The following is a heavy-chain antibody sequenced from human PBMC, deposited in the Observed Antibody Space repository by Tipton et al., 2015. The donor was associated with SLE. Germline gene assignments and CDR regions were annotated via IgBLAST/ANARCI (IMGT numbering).Heavy chain of an antibody. J-gene: IGHJ6*04. CDR2: INHRGST. Sequence: TLSLTCAVYGGSFSGYYWSWIRQPPGKGLEWIGEINHRGSTNYNPSLKSRVTISIDTSKNQFSLKLSSVTAADTAVYYCARVPQVDNYGMDDWGKGTTVTVSS. CDR3: ARVPQVDNYGMDD. V-gene: IGHV4-34*01. CDR1: GGSFSGYY.